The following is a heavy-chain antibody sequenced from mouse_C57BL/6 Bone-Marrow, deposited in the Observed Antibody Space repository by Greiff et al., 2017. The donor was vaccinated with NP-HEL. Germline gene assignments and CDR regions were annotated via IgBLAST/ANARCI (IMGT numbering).Heavy chain of an antibody. J-gene: IGHJ1*03. CDR1: GYTFTDYY. CDR2: INPYNGGT. V-gene: IGHV1-19*01. CDR3: ASLYGSSYGYFDV. D-gene: IGHD1-1*01. Sequence: VQLQQSGPVLVKPGASVKMSCKASGYTFTDYYMNWVKQSHGKSLEWIGVINPYNGGTSYNQKFKGKATLTVDKSSSTAYMELNSLTSEDSAVYYCASLYGSSYGYFDVWGTGTTVTVSS.